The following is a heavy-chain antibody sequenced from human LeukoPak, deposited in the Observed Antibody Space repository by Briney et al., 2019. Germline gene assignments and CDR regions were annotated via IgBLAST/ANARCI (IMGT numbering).Heavy chain of an antibody. J-gene: IGHJ4*02. V-gene: IGHV3-48*01. Sequence: GGSLRLSCVASGFTFDSYNMNWVRQAPGKGLEWVSFVTRVGSTIFYADSVKGRFTISRDNSKNTLYLQMNSLRAEDTAVYYCARRAGAYSHPYDYWGQGTLVTVSS. CDR3: ARRAGAYSHPYDY. D-gene: IGHD4/OR15-4a*01. CDR1: GFTFDSYN. CDR2: VTRVGSTI.